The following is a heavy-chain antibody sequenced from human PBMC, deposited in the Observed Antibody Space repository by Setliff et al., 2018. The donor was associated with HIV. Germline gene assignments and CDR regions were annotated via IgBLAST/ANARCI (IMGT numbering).Heavy chain of an antibody. Sequence: PSETLSLTCTVSGDSVSSASYYWSWIRQPPGKGLEWIGYIYYSGTTKYNPSLKSRVTISVDTSKNQFSLNLNSVTAADTAVYYCARGGNSAYWGQGTLVTVSS. CDR2: IYYSGTT. D-gene: IGHD2-21*02. J-gene: IGHJ4*02. CDR3: ARGGNSAY. CDR1: GDSVSSASYY. V-gene: IGHV4-61*01.